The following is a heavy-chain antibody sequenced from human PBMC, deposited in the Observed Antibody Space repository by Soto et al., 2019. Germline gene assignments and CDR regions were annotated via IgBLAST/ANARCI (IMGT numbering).Heavy chain of an antibody. V-gene: IGHV3-74*01. J-gene: IGHJ6*03. CDR3: ARGWFGPDV. Sequence: EVQLVESGGGLVQPGGSLRLSCAASEFTFSGRSVHWVRQAPGKGLVWVSGIDKVGTESTYADSVKGRFTSSRDNAKNTVYLQMNRLRVEEKAVYYCARGWFGPDVWGKGTRVNVSS. CDR1: EFTFSGRS. CDR2: IDKVGTES. D-gene: IGHD3-10*01.